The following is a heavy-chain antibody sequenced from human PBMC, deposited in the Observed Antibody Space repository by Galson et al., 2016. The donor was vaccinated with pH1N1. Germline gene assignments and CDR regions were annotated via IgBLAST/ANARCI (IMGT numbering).Heavy chain of an antibody. CDR3: AKEIPRGSYGMDV. CDR2: VSWDGGST. D-gene: IGHD2-21*01. CDR1: GFTFHDYT. Sequence: SLRLSCAASGFTFHDYTMHWVQQTPGKGLEWVSLVSWDGGSTYYADYVKGRFTVSRDNSKNSLYLQMNSLRSEDTALYAGAKEIPRGSYGMDVWGRGTTVTVSS. V-gene: IGHV3-43*01. J-gene: IGHJ6*02.